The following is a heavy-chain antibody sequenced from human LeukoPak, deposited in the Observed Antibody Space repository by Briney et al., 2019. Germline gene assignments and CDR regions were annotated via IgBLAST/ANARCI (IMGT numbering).Heavy chain of an antibody. J-gene: IGHJ6*03. V-gene: IGHV3-74*03. D-gene: IGHD3-3*01. CDR2: INGDGSST. CDR1: GFTFSGYW. CDR3: AKGAAGGGGVTNYYYYYMAV. Sequence: GGSLRLSCAASGFTFSGYWMHWVRQAPGKGLVWVSRINGDGSSTTYADSVKGRFTISRDNAKNSLYLQMNSLRAEDAAVYYCAKGAAGGGGVTNYYYYYMAVWGKGTTVTVSS.